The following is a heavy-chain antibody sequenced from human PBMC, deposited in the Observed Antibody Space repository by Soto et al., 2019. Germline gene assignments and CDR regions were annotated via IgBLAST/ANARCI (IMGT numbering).Heavy chain of an antibody. D-gene: IGHD2-15*01. V-gene: IGHV4-34*01. CDR1: GGSFSGYY. J-gene: IGHJ6*02. CDR2: INHSGST. CDR3: ARGRPTFVVVVAYYYYYGMDV. Sequence: PSETLSLTCAVYGGSFSGYYWSWIRQPPGKGLEWIGEINHSGSTNYNPSLKSRVTISVDTSKNQFSLKLSSVTAADTAVYYCARGRPTFVVVVAYYYYYGMDVWGQGTTVTVS.